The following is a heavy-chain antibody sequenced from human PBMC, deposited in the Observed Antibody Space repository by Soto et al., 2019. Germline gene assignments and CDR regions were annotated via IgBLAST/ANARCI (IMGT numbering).Heavy chain of an antibody. CDR3: ARVNSGYDSVHFDY. V-gene: IGHV1-69*01. CDR2: IIPIFGTA. J-gene: IGHJ4*02. D-gene: IGHD5-12*01. Sequence: KVSCKASGGTFSSYAISWVRQAPGQGLEWMGGIIPIFGTANYAQKFQGRVTITADESTSTAYMELSSLRSEDTAVYYCARVNSGYDSVHFDYWGQGTLVTVSS. CDR1: GGTFSSYA.